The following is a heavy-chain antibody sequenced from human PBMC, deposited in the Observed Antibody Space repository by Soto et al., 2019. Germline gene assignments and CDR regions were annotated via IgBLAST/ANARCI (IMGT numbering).Heavy chain of an antibody. V-gene: IGHV4-34*01. CDR3: ARGLGYYDSSNYYYGGWFDP. CDR1: GESFSGYY. D-gene: IGHD3-22*01. CDR2: INHSGST. Sequence: QVQLQQWGAGLLKPSETLSLTCAVYGESFSGYYWNWIRQPPGKGLEWIGEINHSGSTNYNPSLKGRVTISVDTSKNQFSLILSSVTAADTAVYYCARGLGYYDSSNYYYGGWFDPWGQGTLVTVSS. J-gene: IGHJ5*02.